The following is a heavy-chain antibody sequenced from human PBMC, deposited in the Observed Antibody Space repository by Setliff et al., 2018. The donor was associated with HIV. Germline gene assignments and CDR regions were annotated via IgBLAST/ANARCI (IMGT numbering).Heavy chain of an antibody. J-gene: IGHJ3*02. CDR3: ARVGAWGAFDI. Sequence: PSETLSLTCTVSGGSISSGSYYWSWIRQPAGKRLEWIGRIYNTGSTNYNPSLKRRVTISVDTSKNQFSLKLSSVSAADTAVYYCARVGAWGAFDIWGQGTMVTVSS. CDR1: GGSISSGSYY. D-gene: IGHD3-16*01. V-gene: IGHV4-61*02. CDR2: IYNTGST.